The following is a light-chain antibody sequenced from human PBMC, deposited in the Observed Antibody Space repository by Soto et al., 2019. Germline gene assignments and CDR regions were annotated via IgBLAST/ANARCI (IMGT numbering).Light chain of an antibody. J-gene: IGLJ2*01. CDR3: SSYTTTNFVI. CDR1: SSDIGDYKY. CDR2: DVS. Sequence: QSALTQPASVSGSPGQSITISCTGSSSDIGDYKYVSWYKHHPGKAPKLMIYDVSNRPSGVSHRFSGSKSGNTASLTISGLQAEDEADYDCSSYTTTNFVIFGGGTKLTVL. V-gene: IGLV2-14*03.